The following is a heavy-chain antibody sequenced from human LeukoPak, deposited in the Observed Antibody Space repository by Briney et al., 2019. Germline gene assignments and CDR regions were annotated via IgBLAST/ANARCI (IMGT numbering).Heavy chain of an antibody. Sequence: SETLSLTSTVSGGSISSSSYYWGWSRQPPGKGLEWIGSIYYSGSTYYNPSLKSRVTISVDTSKNQFSLKLSSVTAADTAVYYCARDQDYYDSSGYSTSFDYWGQGTLVTVSS. J-gene: IGHJ4*02. CDR1: GGSISSSSYY. CDR2: IYYSGST. CDR3: ARDQDYYDSSGYSTSFDY. V-gene: IGHV4-39*07. D-gene: IGHD3-22*01.